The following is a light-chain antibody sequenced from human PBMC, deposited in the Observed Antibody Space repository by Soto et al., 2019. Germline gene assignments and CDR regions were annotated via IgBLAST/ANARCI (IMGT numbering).Light chain of an antibody. J-gene: IGLJ1*01. Sequence: QSALTQPASVSGSPGQSITISCTGTSSDVGGYNYVSWYQQYPGKAPKLMIYDVSNRPSGVSNRFPGSKSGNTASLTISGLQAEDEADYYCSSYTSSSPYVFGTGTKVTVL. CDR2: DVS. CDR1: SSDVGGYNY. V-gene: IGLV2-14*01. CDR3: SSYTSSSPYV.